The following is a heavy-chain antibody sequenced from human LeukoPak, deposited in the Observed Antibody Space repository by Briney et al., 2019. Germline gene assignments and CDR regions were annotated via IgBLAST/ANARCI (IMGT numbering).Heavy chain of an antibody. CDR2: ISSSSSYI. CDR1: GFTFSSYS. Sequence: GGSLRLPCAASGFTFSSYSMNWVRQAPGKGLEWVSSISSSSSYIYYADSVKGRFTISRDNAKNSLYLQMNSLRAEDTAVYYCARDRHTYYYGMDVWGKGTTVTVSS. CDR3: ARDRHTYYYGMDV. J-gene: IGHJ6*04. V-gene: IGHV3-21*01.